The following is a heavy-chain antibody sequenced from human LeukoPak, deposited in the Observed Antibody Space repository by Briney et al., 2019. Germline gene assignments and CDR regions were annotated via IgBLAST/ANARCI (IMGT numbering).Heavy chain of an antibody. V-gene: IGHV3-11*04. CDR2: ISSSGSTI. CDR3: ARDRWELSIYYMDV. Sequence: PGGSLRLSCAASGFTFSDYYMSWIRQAPGKGLEWVSYISSSGSTIYYADSVKGRFTISRDNAKNSLYLQMNSLRAEDTAVYYCARDRWELSIYYMDVWGKGTTVTVSS. CDR1: GFTFSDYY. J-gene: IGHJ6*03. D-gene: IGHD1-26*01.